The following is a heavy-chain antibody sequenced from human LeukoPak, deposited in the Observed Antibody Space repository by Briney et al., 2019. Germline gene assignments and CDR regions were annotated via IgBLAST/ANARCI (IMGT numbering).Heavy chain of an antibody. D-gene: IGHD3-22*01. CDR2: IYYSGST. J-gene: IGHJ4*02. CDR3: ARDRYYDSSGHWGIDY. Sequence: KTSETLSLTCTVSGGSISSYYWSWIRQPPGKGLEWIGYIYYSGSTNYNPSLKSRVTILVDTSKNQFSLKLSSVTAADTAVYYCARDRYYDSSGHWGIDYWGQGTLVTVSS. V-gene: IGHV4-59*01. CDR1: GGSISSYY.